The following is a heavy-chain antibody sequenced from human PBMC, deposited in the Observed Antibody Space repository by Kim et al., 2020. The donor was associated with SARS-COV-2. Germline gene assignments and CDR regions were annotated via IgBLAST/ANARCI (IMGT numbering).Heavy chain of an antibody. Sequence: TLYSQKCQGRVAISRDTSADTAYMELNSLRFEDTAVYYCARLVWNLYYFDFWGQGTLVTVSS. CDR2: T. V-gene: IGHV1-3*01. J-gene: IGHJ4*02. D-gene: IGHD1-1*01. CDR3: ARLVWNLYYFDF.